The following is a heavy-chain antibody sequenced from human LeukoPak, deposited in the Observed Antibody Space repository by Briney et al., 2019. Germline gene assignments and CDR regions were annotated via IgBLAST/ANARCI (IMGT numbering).Heavy chain of an antibody. CDR2: IIPIFGTA. Sequence: ASVKVSCKASGGTFSSFAITWVRQAPGQGLEWLGGIIPIFGTANYAQKFRGRVTITADKSTRTAYMELSSLRSEDTAVYYCARDESQYYYDSSGYYLVWGAFDIWGQGTMVTVSS. J-gene: IGHJ3*02. D-gene: IGHD3-22*01. CDR3: ARDESQYYYDSSGYYLVWGAFDI. V-gene: IGHV1-69*06. CDR1: GGTFSSFA.